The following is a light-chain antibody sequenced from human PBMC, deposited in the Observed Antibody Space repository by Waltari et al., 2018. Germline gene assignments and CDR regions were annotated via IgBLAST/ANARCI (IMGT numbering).Light chain of an antibody. J-gene: IGKJ1*01. CDR3: QHFNSFSGT. V-gene: IGKV1-5*03. CDR1: PSVTNW. Sequence: DIQLTQSTSTLSASVGDTVTITCRPSPSVTNWLAWSQQKPGEAPELLRYRASIVQGGVSSRFTGSGSGTGFSLTISSLQPEDFATYVCQHFNSFSGTFGQGTKVEMK. CDR2: RAS.